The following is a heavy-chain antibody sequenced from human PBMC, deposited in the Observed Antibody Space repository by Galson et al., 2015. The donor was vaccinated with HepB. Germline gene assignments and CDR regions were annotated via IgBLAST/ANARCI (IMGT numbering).Heavy chain of an antibody. Sequence: SLRLSCAASGFTFSSYSMNWVRQAPGKGLEWVSYISSSSSTIYYADSVKGRFTISRDNAKNSLYLQMNSLRAEDTAVYYCARGSSTLDIVDYFDYWGQGTLVTVSS. J-gene: IGHJ4*02. CDR2: ISSSSSTI. V-gene: IGHV3-48*01. D-gene: IGHD6-13*01. CDR3: ARGSSTLDIVDYFDY. CDR1: GFTFSSYS.